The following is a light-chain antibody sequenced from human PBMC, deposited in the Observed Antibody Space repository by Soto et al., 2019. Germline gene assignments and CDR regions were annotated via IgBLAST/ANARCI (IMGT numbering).Light chain of an antibody. CDR1: QSVSSSY. CDR2: GAS. CDR3: HQYGSSPYT. V-gene: IGKV3-20*01. J-gene: IGKJ2*01. Sequence: EIVLTQSPGTLSLSPGEGATLSCRASQSVSSSYLAWYQRKPGQAPRLLIYGASSRATGIPDRFSGSGSGTDFTLTISRLDPEDFAVYYCHQYGSSPYTFGQGTKLEIK.